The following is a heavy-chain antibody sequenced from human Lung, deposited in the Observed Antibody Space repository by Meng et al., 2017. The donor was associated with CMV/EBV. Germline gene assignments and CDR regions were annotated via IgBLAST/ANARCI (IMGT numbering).Heavy chain of an antibody. Sequence: GESLKISCAVSGFTFRSCWMHWVRQAPGKGLVWVSRIDSDGRITTYADSVKGRFIISRDNAKNSLYLQMNSLRAEDTAVYYCARGVSGDYWGQGTLVTVSS. V-gene: IGHV3-74*03. CDR3: ARGVSGDY. CDR2: IDSDGRIT. CDR1: GFTFRSCW. D-gene: IGHD1-14*01. J-gene: IGHJ4*02.